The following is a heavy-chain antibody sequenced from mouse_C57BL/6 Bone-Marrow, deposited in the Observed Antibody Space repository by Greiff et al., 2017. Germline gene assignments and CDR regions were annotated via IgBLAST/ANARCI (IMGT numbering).Heavy chain of an antibody. Sequence: VQLQQPGAELVKPGASVKVSCKASGYTFTSYWMHWVKQRPGQGLEWIGRIHPTDSDTNYNQKFKGKATLTVDKSSNTAYMQLSSLTSEDSAVYYCAIETNWDSMDYWGQGTSVTVSS. D-gene: IGHD4-1*01. CDR3: AIETNWDSMDY. V-gene: IGHV1-74*01. CDR2: IHPTDSDT. J-gene: IGHJ4*01. CDR1: GYTFTSYW.